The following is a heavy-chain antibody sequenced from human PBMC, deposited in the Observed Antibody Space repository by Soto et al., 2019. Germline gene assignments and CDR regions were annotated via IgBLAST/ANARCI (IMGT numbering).Heavy chain of an antibody. CDR1: GFTFSDYY. Sequence: PGGSLRLSCAASGFTFSDYYMSWIRQAPGKGLEWVSYISSSGSTIYYADSVKGRFTISRDNAKNSLYLQMNSLRAEDTAVYYCARDHMPQGYSGYDDGGDYWGQGTLVTVSS. CDR2: ISSSGSTI. V-gene: IGHV3-11*01. CDR3: ARDHMPQGYSGYDDGGDY. J-gene: IGHJ4*02. D-gene: IGHD5-12*01.